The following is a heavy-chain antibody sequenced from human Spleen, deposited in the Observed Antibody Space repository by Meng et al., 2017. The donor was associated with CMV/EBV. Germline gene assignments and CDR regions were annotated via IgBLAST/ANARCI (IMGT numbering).Heavy chain of an antibody. CDR1: GFTFSSYG. CDR2: IRYDGTIK. Sequence: LSLTCAASGFTFSSYGMHWVRQAPGKGLEWVAYIRYDGTIKYYADSVKGRFTISRDNYKNTLYLEMSSLRGEDTALYFCAKEGDISGWYDPKYHFDYWGQGTLVTVSS. CDR3: AKEGDISGWYDPKYHFDY. D-gene: IGHD6-19*01. V-gene: IGHV3-30*02. J-gene: IGHJ4*02.